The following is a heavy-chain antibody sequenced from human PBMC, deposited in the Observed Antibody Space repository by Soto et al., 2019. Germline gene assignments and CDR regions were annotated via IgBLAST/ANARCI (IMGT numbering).Heavy chain of an antibody. CDR3: SYGVGAFLGGTGMAPDY. CDR2: ISYDGSNK. D-gene: IGHD5-18*01. CDR1: GFTFSSYG. Sequence: PGGSLRLSCAASGFTFSSYGMHWVRQAPGKGLEWVAVISYDGSNKYYADSVKGRFTISRDNSKNTLYLQMNSLRAEDTAVYYCSYGVGAFLGGTGMAPDYCGQGTLVTVSS. J-gene: IGHJ4*02. V-gene: IGHV3-30*03.